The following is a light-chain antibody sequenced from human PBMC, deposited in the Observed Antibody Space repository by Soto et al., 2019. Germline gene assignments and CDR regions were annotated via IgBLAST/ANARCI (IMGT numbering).Light chain of an antibody. J-gene: IGLJ2*01. V-gene: IGLV2-14*01. CDR2: EVS. CDR3: SSYTSSSTLV. Sequence: QSVLTHPASVSGSPGQSITIACTGTSSDVGGYNYVSWYQQHPGKAPKLMIYEVSNRPSGVSNRFSGSQSGITASLTISGLQAEDEADYYCSSYTSSSTLVFGGGTKLTVL. CDR1: SSDVGGYNY.